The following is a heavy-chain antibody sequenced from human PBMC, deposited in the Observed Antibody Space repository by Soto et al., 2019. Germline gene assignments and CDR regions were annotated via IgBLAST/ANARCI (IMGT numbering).Heavy chain of an antibody. Sequence: GVSLRLSCAASGFTFSSYAMHWVRRTPGKGLECVALISYDGINKYYADSVKGRFTVSRDNSKSTLYLQMNSLSAEDTAVYYCVKDGVSGWSDYFFDYWGQGTLVTSPQ. J-gene: IGHJ4*02. D-gene: IGHD6-19*01. CDR1: GFTFSSYA. CDR2: ISYDGINK. CDR3: VKDGVSGWSDYFFDY. V-gene: IGHV3-30*18.